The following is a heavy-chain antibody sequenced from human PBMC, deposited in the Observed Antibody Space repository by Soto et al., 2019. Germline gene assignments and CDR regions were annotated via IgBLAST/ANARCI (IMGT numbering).Heavy chain of an antibody. D-gene: IGHD3-16*01. CDR3: AKPLGGYDAFEI. CDR2: ITGSGGST. V-gene: IGHV3-23*01. Sequence: EVQLLESGGGLVQPGGSLRLSCAASGFTFSSYAMSWVRQAPGKGLEWVSAITGSGGSTYYADSVKGRFTISRDNSKNTLYLQMNSLRAGDTAVYYCAKPLGGYDAFEIWGQGTMVTVSS. J-gene: IGHJ3*02. CDR1: GFTFSSYA.